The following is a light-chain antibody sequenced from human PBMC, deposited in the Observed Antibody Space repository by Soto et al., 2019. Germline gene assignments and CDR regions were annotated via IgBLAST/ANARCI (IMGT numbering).Light chain of an antibody. J-gene: IGKJ3*01. Sequence: DIQMTQSPSSLSASVGDRVTITCRASQTIIRYLNWSQQKPGRAPNLLIYAAFNLQSGVTSRFSGSASGTEFTLTISSLQPEDFATYYCQQSYSTLFSSGPGTKVEIK. CDR2: AAF. CDR3: QQSYSTLFS. CDR1: QTIIRY. V-gene: IGKV1-39*01.